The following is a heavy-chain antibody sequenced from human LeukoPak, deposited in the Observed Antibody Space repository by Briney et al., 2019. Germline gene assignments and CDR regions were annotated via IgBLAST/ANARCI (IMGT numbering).Heavy chain of an antibody. CDR1: GFTFSNHA. CDR3: AKDVVVKRYIDF. Sequence: GWSLRLSCAASGFTFSNHAMSWVRQAPGKGLQWVAVISGGGRTTEYADFVKGRFTISRDNSKNTLYLQMNSLTVEDTAIYFCAKDVVVKRYIDFWGQGTLVTVSS. V-gene: IGHV3-23*01. CDR2: ISGGGRTT. J-gene: IGHJ4*02. D-gene: IGHD2-15*01.